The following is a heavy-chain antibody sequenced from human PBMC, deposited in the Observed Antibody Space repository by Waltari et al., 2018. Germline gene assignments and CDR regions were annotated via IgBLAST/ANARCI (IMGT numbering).Heavy chain of an antibody. J-gene: IGHJ5*02. CDR1: GGYFSGYY. Sequence: QVQLQQWGAGLLKPSETLSLTCAVYGGYFSGYYWSWIRQPPGKGLEWIGEINQSGSTNYNPSLKSRVTISVDTSKNQFSLKLSSVTAADTAVYYCARVLPPIPAAIKRNWFDPWGQGTLVTVSS. D-gene: IGHD2-2*02. CDR2: INQSGST. V-gene: IGHV4-34*01. CDR3: ARVLPPIPAAIKRNWFDP.